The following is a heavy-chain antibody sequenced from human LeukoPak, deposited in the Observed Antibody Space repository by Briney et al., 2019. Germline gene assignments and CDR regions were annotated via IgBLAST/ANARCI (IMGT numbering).Heavy chain of an antibody. J-gene: IGHJ6*03. Sequence: TSETLSLTCAVSGYSISSGHYWVWIRQPPGKGLEYIGNIYHSGSSHYNPSLKSRVTISVDTSNNQFSLKLISVTAADTAVYYCARAKNPYYFYYYMDFWGRGTTVTVSS. CDR3: ARAKNPYYFYYYMDF. CDR2: IYHSGSS. V-gene: IGHV4-38-2*01. CDR1: GYSISSGHY.